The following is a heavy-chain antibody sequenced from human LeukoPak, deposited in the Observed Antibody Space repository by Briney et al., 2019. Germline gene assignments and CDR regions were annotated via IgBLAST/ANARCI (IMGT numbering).Heavy chain of an antibody. CDR1: GYTFTGYY. J-gene: IGHJ4*02. V-gene: IGHV1-2*02. D-gene: IGHD6-19*01. CDR2: INPNSGGT. CDR3: ARVSPRIAVAGPNKYFDY. Sequence: ASVKVSCKASGYTFTGYYMHWVRQAPGQGLEWMGWINPNSGGTNYAQKFQGRVTMTRDTSISTAYMELSRLRSDDTAVYYCARVSPRIAVAGPNKYFDYWGQGTLVTVSS.